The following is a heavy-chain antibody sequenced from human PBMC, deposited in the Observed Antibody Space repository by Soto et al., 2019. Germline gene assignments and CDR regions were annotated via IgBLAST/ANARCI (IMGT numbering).Heavy chain of an antibody. CDR1: GYTFTSYG. CDR3: ARDYCAGGYGEYFDL. D-gene: IGHD3-10*02. CDR2: ISAYNGNT. Sequence: QVQLVQSGAEVKKPGASVKVSCKASGYTFTSYGISWVRQAPGQGLEWMGWISAYNGNTNYAQKLQGRVTMTTDTSTTTAYMNMRNLGPRDPAFYYCARDYCAGGYGEYFDLWGQGTLVTVSS. J-gene: IGHJ3*01. V-gene: IGHV1-18*01.